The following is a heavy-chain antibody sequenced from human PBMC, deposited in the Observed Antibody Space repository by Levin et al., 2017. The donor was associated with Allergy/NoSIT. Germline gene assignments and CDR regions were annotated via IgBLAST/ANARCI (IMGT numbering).Heavy chain of an antibody. CDR1: GFTFSSYW. V-gene: IGHV3-74*01. CDR2: INTDGSTT. Sequence: GGSLRLSCAASGFTFSSYWMHWVRQAPGKGLVWVSRINTDGSTTNYADSVKGRFTISRDNAKNTLYLQMNSLRAEDTAVYYRARALIVGATSGGDYWGQGTLVTVSS. CDR3: ARALIVGATSGGDY. D-gene: IGHD1-26*01. J-gene: IGHJ4*02.